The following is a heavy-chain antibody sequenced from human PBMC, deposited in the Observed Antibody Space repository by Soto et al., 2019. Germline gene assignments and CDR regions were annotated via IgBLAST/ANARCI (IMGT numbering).Heavy chain of an antibody. CDR1: GGSISSSSYY. D-gene: IGHD1-1*01. CDR3: ARQNADHVLRY. CDR2: IHYSGNT. J-gene: IGHJ4*02. Sequence: SETLSLTCTVSGGSISSSSYYWGWIRQPPGKGLEWIGSIHYSGNTYYNPSLKSRVTVSVDTSKNHFSLKLNSVTAADTAVYYCARQNADHVLRYWGQGTLVTVSS. V-gene: IGHV4-39*01.